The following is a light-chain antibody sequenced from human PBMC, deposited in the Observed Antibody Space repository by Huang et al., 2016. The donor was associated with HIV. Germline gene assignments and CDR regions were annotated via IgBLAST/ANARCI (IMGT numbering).Light chain of an antibody. CDR2: GAS. J-gene: IGKJ1*01. CDR3: QHYNNWPPWT. CDR1: AGVSNN. Sequence: IVMTQSPVTLSVSPGEGATLSCRASAGVSNNVAWYQQRPGQPPRLLIHGASPRHTGVPAKFSGRGSGTEFTLTITNLQPEDSAVYYCQHYNNWPPWTFGPGTQVEI. V-gene: IGKV3D-15*01.